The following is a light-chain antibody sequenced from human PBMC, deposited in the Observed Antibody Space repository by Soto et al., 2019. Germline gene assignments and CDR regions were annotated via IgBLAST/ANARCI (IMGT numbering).Light chain of an antibody. Sequence: QSALTQPPSASGSPGQSVAISCTGTTGDIGNYNFVSWYQQHPGKAPKLLIFEANKRPSGVPDRFSGSKSGNTASLTVSGLHAEDEADYYCSSHGGNSPYVFGTGTKLTVL. J-gene: IGLJ1*01. CDR1: TGDIGNYNF. CDR3: SSHGGNSPYV. CDR2: EAN. V-gene: IGLV2-8*01.